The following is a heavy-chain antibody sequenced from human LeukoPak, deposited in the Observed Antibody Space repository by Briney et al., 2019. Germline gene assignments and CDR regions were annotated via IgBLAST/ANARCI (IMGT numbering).Heavy chain of an antibody. V-gene: IGHV3-23*01. CDR3: ARDQEGFDY. J-gene: IGHJ4*02. CDR1: GFTFSSSA. Sequence: GGSLRLSCAASGFTFSSSAMSWVRQAPGKGLEWVSAISNNGGYTYYADSVQGRFTISRDNSKSTLCLQMNSLRAEDTAVYYCARDQEGFDYWGQGTLVTVSS. CDR2: ISNNGGYT.